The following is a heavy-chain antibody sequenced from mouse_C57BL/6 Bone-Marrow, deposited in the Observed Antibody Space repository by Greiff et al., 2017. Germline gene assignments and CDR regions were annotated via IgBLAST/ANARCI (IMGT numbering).Heavy chain of an antibody. Sequence: EVKVEESGGGLVKPGGSLKLSCAASGFTFSDYGMHWVRQAPEKGLEWVAYISSGSSTIYYADTVKGRFTISRDNAKNTLFLQMTSLRSEDTAMYYCADIWAAYWGQGTLVTVSA. CDR2: ISSGSSTI. CDR3: ADIWAAY. CDR1: GFTFSDYG. J-gene: IGHJ3*01. V-gene: IGHV5-17*01.